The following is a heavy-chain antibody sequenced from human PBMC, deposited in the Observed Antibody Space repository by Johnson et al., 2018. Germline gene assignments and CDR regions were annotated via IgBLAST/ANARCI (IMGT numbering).Heavy chain of an antibody. Sequence: VQLVESGGGVVKPGGSLRVSCAASGFTFSSYCMNWVRQAPGKGLEWVSSISSSSGYITYAHSVKGRITISRDNAKNALYLQMNSLRAEDPAVYYCARVKLERLPYYGRDVWGQGTTVTVSS. CDR3: ARVKLERLPYYGRDV. CDR1: GFTFSSYC. D-gene: IGHD1-1*01. J-gene: IGHJ6*02. CDR2: ISSSSGYI. V-gene: IGHV3-21*01.